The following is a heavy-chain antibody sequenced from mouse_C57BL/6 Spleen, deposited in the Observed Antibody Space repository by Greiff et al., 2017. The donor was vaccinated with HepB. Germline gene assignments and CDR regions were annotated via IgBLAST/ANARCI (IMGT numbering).Heavy chain of an antibody. Sequence: QVQLKESGAELVKPGASVKMSCKASGYTFTTYPIEWMKQNHGKSLEWIGNFHPYNDDTKYNEKFKGKATLTVEKSSSTVYLELSRLTSDDSAVYYCARGSSYHWYFDVWGTGTTVTVSS. CDR3: ARGSSYHWYFDV. CDR2: FHPYNDDT. V-gene: IGHV1-47*01. J-gene: IGHJ1*03. CDR1: GYTFTTYP. D-gene: IGHD1-1*01.